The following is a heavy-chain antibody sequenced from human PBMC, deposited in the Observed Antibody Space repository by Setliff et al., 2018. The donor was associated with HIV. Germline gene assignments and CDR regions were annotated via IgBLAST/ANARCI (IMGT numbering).Heavy chain of an antibody. CDR1: QFTFSSYA. CDR2: ISGTGGTT. J-gene: IGHJ6*03. V-gene: IGHV3-23*01. Sequence: GGSLRLSCAASQFTFSSYAMSWVRQAPGKGLEWVSGISGTGGTTYSTDSVKGRFTISRDNSKNTLYLQMNSLRAEDTAVYYCAKGYSGFEGAGARNYYYYYYMDVWATGTTVTVSS. D-gene: IGHD5-12*01. CDR3: AKGYSGFEGAGARNYYYYYYMDV.